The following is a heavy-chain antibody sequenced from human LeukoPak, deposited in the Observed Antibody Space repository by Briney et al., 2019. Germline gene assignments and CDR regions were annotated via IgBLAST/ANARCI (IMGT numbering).Heavy chain of an antibody. D-gene: IGHD3-10*01. CDR3: GRSDCERFVLRCDR. J-gene: IGHJ5*02. V-gene: IGHV3-30*04. CDR1: GFPLRLYA. Sequence: GRPLTLPCGPWGFPLRLYAMHCAPDAPGRARVGGGVISYDGYNIHYADSEKGRFTISRDNSKNTLYLQMDSVSAEDAAGYYCGRSDCERFVLRCDRWVQGTLVTVRS. CDR2: ISYDGYNI.